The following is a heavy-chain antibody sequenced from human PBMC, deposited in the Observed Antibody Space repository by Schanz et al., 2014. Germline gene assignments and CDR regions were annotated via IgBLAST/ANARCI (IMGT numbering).Heavy chain of an antibody. D-gene: IGHD6-19*01. CDR1: GFTFSTYW. J-gene: IGHJ6*02. V-gene: IGHV3-7*03. Sequence: EVHLVESGGGLVRPRGSLRLSCAASGFTFSTYWMSWVRQAPGKGLEWVANIKQDGSETYYMDSVKGRFTISRDNAKNTVFLQMNGLRGVDTAVYYCAKGVRLYTTGWYDYGLDVWGQGTTVTVSS. CDR3: AKGVRLYTTGWYDYGLDV. CDR2: IKQDGSET.